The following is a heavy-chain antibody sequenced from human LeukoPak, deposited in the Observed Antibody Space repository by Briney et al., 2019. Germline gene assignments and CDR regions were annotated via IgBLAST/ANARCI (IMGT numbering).Heavy chain of an antibody. D-gene: IGHD3-22*01. CDR3: ARDDYDSSGS. CDR2: IYSGGST. Sequence: GGSLRLSCAASGVTVSSNYMSWVRQAPGKGLEWVSVIYSGGSTYYADSVKGRFTISRDNSKNTLYLQMNSLRAEDTAVYYCARDDYDSSGSWGQGTLVTVSS. J-gene: IGHJ5*02. CDR1: GVTVSSNY. V-gene: IGHV3-66*01.